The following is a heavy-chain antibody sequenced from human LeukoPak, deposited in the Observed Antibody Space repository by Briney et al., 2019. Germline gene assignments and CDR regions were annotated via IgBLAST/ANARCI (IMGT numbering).Heavy chain of an antibody. CDR3: ARADPFFDSSGYHYAFDI. CDR1: GYTFTGYY. V-gene: IGHV1-2*02. CDR2: INPNSGGT. D-gene: IGHD3-22*01. Sequence: RASVKVSCKASGYTFTGYYTHWVRQAPGQGLEWMGWINPNSGGTNYAQKFQGRVTMTRDTSISTAYMELSRLRSEDTAVYYCARADPFFDSSGYHYAFDIWGQGTMVTVSS. J-gene: IGHJ3*02.